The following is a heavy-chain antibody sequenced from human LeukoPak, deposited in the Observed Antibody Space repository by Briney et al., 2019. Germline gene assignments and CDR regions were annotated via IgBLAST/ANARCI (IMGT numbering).Heavy chain of an antibody. CDR2: LSNDGNNY. D-gene: IGHD5-12*01. Sequence: GMSLRLSCAASGFTFSENNVHWARQAPGKGLEWVALLSNDGNNYAYADSVKGRFTLSGDKSKTTLYLQMNSLRAEDTAVYYCARDRSGFYSVDYWGQGTLVTVSS. CDR3: ARDRSGFYSVDY. V-gene: IGHV3-30-3*01. CDR1: GFTFSENN. J-gene: IGHJ4*02.